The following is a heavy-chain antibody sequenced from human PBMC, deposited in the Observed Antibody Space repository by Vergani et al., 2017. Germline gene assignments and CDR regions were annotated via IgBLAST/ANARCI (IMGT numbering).Heavy chain of an antibody. J-gene: IGHJ4*02. CDR2: IDPSDSYT. Sequence: EVPLVQSGAEVKTPGESLRISCKGSGYSFTSYWISWVRQMPGKGLEWMGRIDPSDSYTNYSPSFQGHVTISADKSISTAYLQWSSLKASDTARYYCARQGLYYDILTGYQLFDYWGQGTLVTVSS. CDR3: ARQGLYYDILTGYQLFDY. V-gene: IGHV5-10-1*03. D-gene: IGHD3-9*01. CDR1: GYSFTSYW.